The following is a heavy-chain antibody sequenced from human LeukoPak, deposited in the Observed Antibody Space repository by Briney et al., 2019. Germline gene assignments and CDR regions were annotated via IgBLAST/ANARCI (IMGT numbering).Heavy chain of an antibody. J-gene: IGHJ6*03. CDR2: ISAYNGNT. CDR3: ARRNDFWSGYLIPTTYYYYYYMDV. CDR1: GYTFTSYG. D-gene: IGHD3-3*01. Sequence: GASVKVSCKASGYTFTSYGISWVRQALGQGLEWMGWISAYNGNTNYAQKLQGRVTMTTDTSTSTAYMELRSLRSDDTAVYYCARRNDFWSGYLIPTTYYYYYYMDVWGKGTTVTVSS. V-gene: IGHV1-18*01.